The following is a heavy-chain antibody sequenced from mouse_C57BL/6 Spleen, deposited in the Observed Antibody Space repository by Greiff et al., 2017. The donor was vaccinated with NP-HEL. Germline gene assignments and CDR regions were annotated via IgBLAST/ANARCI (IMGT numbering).Heavy chain of an antibody. Sequence: QVQLQQSGAELVRPGTSVKMSCKASGYTFTNYWIGWAKQRPGHGLEWIGDIYPGGGYTNYNEKFKGKATLTADKSSSTAYMQFSSLTSEDSAIYYCARYGGTAQAPFAYWGQGTLVTVSA. V-gene: IGHV1-63*01. CDR1: GYTFTNYW. J-gene: IGHJ3*01. D-gene: IGHD3-2*02. CDR3: ARYGGTAQAPFAY. CDR2: IYPGGGYT.